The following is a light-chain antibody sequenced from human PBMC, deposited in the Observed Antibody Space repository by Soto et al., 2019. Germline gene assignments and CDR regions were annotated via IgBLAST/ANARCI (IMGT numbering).Light chain of an antibody. CDR3: QQYNSYPYT. CDR2: DAS. Sequence: DIQMTQSPSTLSASVGDRVTITCRASQSISSWLAWYQQKPGKAPKLLIYDASSLESGVPSRFSGSGSGTEFTLTISSLQPDDFATYDCQQYNSYPYTFGQGTKLEIQ. V-gene: IGKV1-5*01. J-gene: IGKJ2*01. CDR1: QSISSW.